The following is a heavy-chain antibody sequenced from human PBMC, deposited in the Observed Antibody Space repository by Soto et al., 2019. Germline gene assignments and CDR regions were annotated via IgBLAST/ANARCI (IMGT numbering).Heavy chain of an antibody. D-gene: IGHD2-8*01. Sequence: LETLCVRCTVAGGSLDRYGGGWIRQPPGKGLEWIASISYSDGSFYNSSLKSRLTISVDTSKNQFSLSLRSVTAADTAVYYCASHRTFWPFDYRGQGTVVTVSS. CDR1: GGSLDRYG. CDR3: ASHRTFWPFDY. V-gene: IGHV4-39*01. J-gene: IGHJ4*02. CDR2: ISYSDGS.